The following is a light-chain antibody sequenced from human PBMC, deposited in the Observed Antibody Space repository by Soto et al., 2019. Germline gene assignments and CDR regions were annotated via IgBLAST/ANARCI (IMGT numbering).Light chain of an antibody. Sequence: QSVLTQPASVSGSPGQSITISCTGTSSDVGGYNYVSWYQQHPGKAPKLMIYGVSNRPTGVSNRFSGSKSGNTASLTISGLQAEDEADYYCSSYTRPRVFGTGTKVTVL. V-gene: IGLV2-14*01. CDR1: SSDVGGYNY. J-gene: IGLJ1*01. CDR2: GVS. CDR3: SSYTRPRV.